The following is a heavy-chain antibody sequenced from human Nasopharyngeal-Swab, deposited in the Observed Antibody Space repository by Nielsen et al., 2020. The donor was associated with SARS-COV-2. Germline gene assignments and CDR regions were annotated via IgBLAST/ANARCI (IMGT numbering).Heavy chain of an antibody. CDR1: GFTFSSYW. J-gene: IGHJ4*02. Sequence: GESLKISCAASGFTFSSYWMHWVRQAPGKGLVWVSRIKTDGSSTSYADSVKGRFTISRDNAKNTLYLQMNSLRAEDTAVYYCAKDRVDAAMEALDYWGQGTLVTVSS. V-gene: IGHV3-74*01. CDR2: IKTDGSST. D-gene: IGHD5-18*01. CDR3: AKDRVDAAMEALDY.